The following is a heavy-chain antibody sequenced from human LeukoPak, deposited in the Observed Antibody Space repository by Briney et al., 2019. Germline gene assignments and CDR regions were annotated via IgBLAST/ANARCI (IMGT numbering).Heavy chain of an antibody. J-gene: IGHJ4*02. D-gene: IGHD3-22*01. CDR2: ISSSSSYI. CDR1: GFTFSSYN. V-gene: IGHV3-21*01. Sequence: GGSLRLACAASGFTFSSYNMNWVCQAPGKGLEWVSSISSSSSYIYYADSVKGRFTISRDNAKNSLYLQMNSLRAEDTAVYYCARVKYYYDSSGSPHFDYWGQGTLVTVSS. CDR3: ARVKYYYDSSGSPHFDY.